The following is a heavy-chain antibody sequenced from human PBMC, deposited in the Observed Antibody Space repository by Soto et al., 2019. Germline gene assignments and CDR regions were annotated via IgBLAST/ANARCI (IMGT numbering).Heavy chain of an antibody. D-gene: IGHD6-13*01. CDR2: ISAYTDDP. J-gene: IGHJ5*02. Sequence: QGQLVQSGAEVKKPGASAKVSCTSSGNTFTNFSVTWVRQAPGQGLEWMGWISAYTDDPNYAQKFQGRVTMTIDTSTSTAYLDLRSLTSDDTAVYDCARVIAGAEAWFDRWGQGTLVTVSS. CDR3: ARVIAGAEAWFDR. CDR1: GNTFTNFS. V-gene: IGHV1-18*01.